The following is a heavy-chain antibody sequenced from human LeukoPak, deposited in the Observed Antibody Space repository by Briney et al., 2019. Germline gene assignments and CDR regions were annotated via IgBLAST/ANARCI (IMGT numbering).Heavy chain of an antibody. CDR3: ATSRIGDGMDV. CDR1: GGSFNGYY. CDR2: INHSGST. J-gene: IGHJ6*04. D-gene: IGHD2-2*01. V-gene: IGHV4-34*01. Sequence: SETLSLTCAVYGGSFNGYYWSWIRQPPGKGLEWIGEINHSGSTNYNPSLKSRVTISVDTSKNQFSLKLSSVTAADTAVYYCATSRIGDGMDVWGKGTTVTVSS.